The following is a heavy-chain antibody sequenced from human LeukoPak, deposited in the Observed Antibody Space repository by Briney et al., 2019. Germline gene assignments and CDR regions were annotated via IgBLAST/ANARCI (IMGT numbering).Heavy chain of an antibody. CDR2: ISPSGGST. CDR3: ARGSLYYYDSSGYPPPRPLVDY. J-gene: IGHJ4*02. D-gene: IGHD3-22*01. CDR1: GYTFTSNY. Sequence: ASMKVSCKAFGYTFTSNYMHWVRQAPGQGPEWMGVISPSGGSTTYAQKFQGRVTLTRDMSTSTDYLELSSLRSEDTAVYYCARGSLYYYDSSGYPPPRPLVDYWGQGTLVTVSS. V-gene: IGHV1-46*01.